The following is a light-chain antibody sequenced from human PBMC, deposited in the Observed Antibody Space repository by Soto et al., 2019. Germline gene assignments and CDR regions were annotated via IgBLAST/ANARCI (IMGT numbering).Light chain of an antibody. Sequence: QSALTQPASVSGSPGQSITISCTGTSSDIGDYNYVSWYQQYPGQAPKLLIFEVTERPSGVSDRFPGSKSVNTASLTISGLQAEDDADYYCSSFSTTDNVTLFGGGTKVT. J-gene: IGLJ3*02. CDR1: SSDIGDYNY. CDR3: SSFSTTDNVTL. V-gene: IGLV2-14*01. CDR2: EVT.